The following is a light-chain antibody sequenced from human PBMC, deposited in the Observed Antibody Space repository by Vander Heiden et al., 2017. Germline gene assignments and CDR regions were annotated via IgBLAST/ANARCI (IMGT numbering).Light chain of an antibody. CDR2: DVT. V-gene: IGLV2-14*03. CDR1: SSDVGGYDS. Sequence: QSALTQPASVSGSLGQSITISCAGTSSDVGGYDSVSWYQQHPGKAPKLRIYDVTYRPSGVSIRFSGSKSGNTASLTISGLQAEDESDYYCSSYTTSGTRVFGTGTNVTVL. J-gene: IGLJ1*01. CDR3: SSYTTSGTRV.